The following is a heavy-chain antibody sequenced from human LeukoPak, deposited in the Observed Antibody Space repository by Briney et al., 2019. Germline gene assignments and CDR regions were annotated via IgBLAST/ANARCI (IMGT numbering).Heavy chain of an antibody. D-gene: IGHD6-6*01. J-gene: IGHJ4*02. Sequence: GSLSLTCTVSGGSISSSSYYWGWIRQPPGKGLEWIGSIYYSGSTYYNPSLKSRVTISVDTSKNQFSLKLSSVTAADTAVYYCARQRPEYSSSSGPFDYWGQGALVTVSS. CDR3: ARQRPEYSSSSGPFDY. CDR1: GGSISSSSYY. CDR2: IYYSGST. V-gene: IGHV4-39*01.